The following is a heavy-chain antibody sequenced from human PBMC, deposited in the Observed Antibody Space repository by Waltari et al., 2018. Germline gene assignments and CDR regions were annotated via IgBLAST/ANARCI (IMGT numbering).Heavy chain of an antibody. CDR3: ARGRRYSSSWYY. D-gene: IGHD6-13*01. J-gene: IGHJ4*02. CDR2: MNPNSGNT. CDR1: GYTFTIYD. V-gene: IGHV1-8*03. Sequence: QVQLVQSGAEVEKPRASEKVSYMDSGYTFTIYDINRVRQATGQGLEWMGWMNPNSGNTGYAQKFQGRVTITRNTSISTAYMELSSLRSEDTAVYYCARGRRYSSSWYYWGQGTLVTVSS.